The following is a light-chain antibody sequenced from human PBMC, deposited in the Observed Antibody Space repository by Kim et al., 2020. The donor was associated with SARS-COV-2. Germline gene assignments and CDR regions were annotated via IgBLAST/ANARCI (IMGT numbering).Light chain of an antibody. V-gene: IGLV2-14*03. J-gene: IGLJ3*02. CDR1: HSDIGGYNY. CDR2: DVT. CDR3: SSYTSSKTWL. Sequence: GQSITISCTGTHSDIGGYNYVSWYQHHPGKAPKLLIYDVTTRPSGVSNRFSGSKSGSTASLTISGLQAEDEADYYCSSYTSSKTWLFGGGNKLTVL.